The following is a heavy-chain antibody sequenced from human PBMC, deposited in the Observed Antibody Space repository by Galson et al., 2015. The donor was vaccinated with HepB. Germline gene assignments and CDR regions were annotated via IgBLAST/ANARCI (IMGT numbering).Heavy chain of an antibody. V-gene: IGHV1-18*01. CDR1: GYKISNYG. Sequence: SCKASGYKISNYGISWVRQAPGQGLEWMGWISANSGKTNYAEKFQGRVTMTTDTSTSTAYMEVRSLRSDDSALYYCARDHAVTPVNFDHWGQGTLVTVSS. D-gene: IGHD6-19*01. CDR2: ISANSGKT. CDR3: ARDHAVTPVNFDH. J-gene: IGHJ4*02.